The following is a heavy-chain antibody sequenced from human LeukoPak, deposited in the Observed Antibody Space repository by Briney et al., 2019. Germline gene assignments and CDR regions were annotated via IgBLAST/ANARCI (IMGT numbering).Heavy chain of an antibody. J-gene: IGHJ4*02. V-gene: IGHV3-48*01. CDR3: AREGTKGGLDY. D-gene: IGHD3-16*01. CDR2: ISSICTTI. CDR1: GFTFSNYN. Sequence: GGSLRLSCAVSGFTFSNYNMNWVRQAPGKGLEWISYISSICTTIYYADSMKGRFTISRDNAKNSLYLQMNSLRTEDTAVYYCAREGTKGGLDYWGQGTLVTASS.